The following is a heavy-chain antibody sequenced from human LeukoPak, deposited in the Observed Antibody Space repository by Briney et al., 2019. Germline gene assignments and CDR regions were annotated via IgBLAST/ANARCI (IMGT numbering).Heavy chain of an antibody. J-gene: IGHJ4*02. D-gene: IGHD6-19*01. V-gene: IGHV3-33*01. Sequence: GRSLRLSCAASGFTFSSYGMHWVRQAPGKGLEWVAVIWYDGSNKYDADSVKGRFTISRNNYKNTLYQQMNSLRAEDTAVYYCASNIAVAAELRAHWGQGTLVTVSS. CDR3: ASNIAVAAELRAH. CDR2: IWYDGSNK. CDR1: GFTFSSYG.